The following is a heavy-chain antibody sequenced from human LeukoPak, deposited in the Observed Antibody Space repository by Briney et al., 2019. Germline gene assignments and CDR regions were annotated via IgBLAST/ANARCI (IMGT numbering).Heavy chain of an antibody. CDR2: ISASTGNT. J-gene: IGHJ4*02. CDR3: AKAGWYSSSSGACDN. D-gene: IGHD6-6*01. Sequence: ASVKVSCKASGSTFTNYGITWLRQSPGQRLEWMGWISASTGNTDYAQKFQGRISMTTDTSTSTVYMEFRNLRSDDTAVYYCAKAGWYSSSSGACDNWGKGTLVTVSS. CDR1: GSTFTNYG. V-gene: IGHV1-18*01.